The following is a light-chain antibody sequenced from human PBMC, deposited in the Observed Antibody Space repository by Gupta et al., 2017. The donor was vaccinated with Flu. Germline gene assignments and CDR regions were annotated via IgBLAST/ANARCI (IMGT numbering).Light chain of an antibody. V-gene: IGKV3-11*01. J-gene: IGKJ4*01. CDR2: HAS. CDR1: ESIGDY. Sequence: EIVLTQSPVTLSLSPGVTATLSCRTSESIGDYLSWFQQKPGQAPKLLIYHASRRATGIPPRFSGSGSGTEFTLTISSLEPEEFAIYYCQQRSFCPITFGRGTKVEIK. CDR3: QQRSFCPIT.